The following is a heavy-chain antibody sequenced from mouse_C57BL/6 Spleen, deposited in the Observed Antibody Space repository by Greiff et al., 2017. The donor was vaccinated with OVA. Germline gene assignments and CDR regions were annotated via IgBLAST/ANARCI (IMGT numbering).Heavy chain of an antibody. CDR1: GYTFTDYN. CDR3: ARSGGDPGYFDV. V-gene: IGHV1-18*01. CDR2: INPNNGGT. Sequence: EVQLQQSGPELVKPGASVKIPCKASGYTFTDYNMDWVKQSHGKSLEWIGDINPNNGGTIYNQKFKGKATLTVDKSSSTAYMELRSLTSEDTAVYYCARSGGDPGYFDVWGTGTTVTVSS. D-gene: IGHD3-1*01. J-gene: IGHJ1*03.